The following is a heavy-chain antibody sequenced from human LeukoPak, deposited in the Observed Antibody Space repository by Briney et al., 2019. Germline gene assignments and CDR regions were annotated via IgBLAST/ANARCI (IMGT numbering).Heavy chain of an antibody. Sequence: GGSLRLSCAASGFTFSSYSMNWVRQAPGEGLEWVSYISSSSSSIYYADSVKGRFTISRDNAKNSLFLQMNSLRAGDTAVYYCARGRVDVWGKGPRSPSPQ. CDR2: ISSSSSSI. CDR1: GFTFSSYS. CDR3: ARGRVDV. J-gene: IGHJ6*04. V-gene: IGHV3-48*04.